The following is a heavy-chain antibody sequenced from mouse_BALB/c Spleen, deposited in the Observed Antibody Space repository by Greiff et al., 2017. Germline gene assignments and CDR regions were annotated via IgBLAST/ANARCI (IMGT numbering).Heavy chain of an antibody. CDR1: GFTFSDYY. V-gene: IGHV5-4*02. CDR3: ARDSNWDDYAMDY. Sequence: EVQVVESGGGLVKPGGSLKLSCAASGFTFSDYYMYWVRQTPEKRLEWVATISDGGSYTYYPDSVKGRFTISRDNAKNNLYLQMSSLKSEDTAMYYCARDSNWDDYAMDYWGQGTSVTVSS. J-gene: IGHJ4*01. CDR2: ISDGGSYT. D-gene: IGHD4-1*01.